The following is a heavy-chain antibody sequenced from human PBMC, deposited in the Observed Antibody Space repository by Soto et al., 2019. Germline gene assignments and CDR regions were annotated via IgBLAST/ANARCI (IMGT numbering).Heavy chain of an antibody. V-gene: IGHV4-39*01. CDR1: GGSISSSSYY. D-gene: IGHD1-26*01. CDR2: IYYSGST. CDR3: ARHPPGFPFWDH. J-gene: IGHJ4*02. Sequence: PSETLSLTCTVSGGSISSSSYYWGWIRQPPGKGLEWIGSIYYSGSTYYNPSLKSRVTISVDTSKNQFSLKLSSVTAADTAVYYWARHPPGFPFWDHGGRGPRVPVS.